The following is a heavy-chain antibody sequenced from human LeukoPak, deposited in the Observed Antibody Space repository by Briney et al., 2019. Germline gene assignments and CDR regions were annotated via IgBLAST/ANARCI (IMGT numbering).Heavy chain of an antibody. D-gene: IGHD6-19*01. Sequence: GESLRLSCAASGFTVSSYYMSWVRQAPGKGLESVSVISNEGGTYYADSVKGRFTISRDNFKNTVYLQMNSLRAEDMAVYYCAGDKTTGGWYEIDYWGQGTLVTVSS. CDR3: AGDKTTGGWYEIDY. J-gene: IGHJ4*02. CDR1: GFTVSSYY. V-gene: IGHV3-53*01. CDR2: ISNEGGT.